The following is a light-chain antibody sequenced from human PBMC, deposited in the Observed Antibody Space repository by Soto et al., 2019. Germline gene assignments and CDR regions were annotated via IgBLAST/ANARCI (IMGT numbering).Light chain of an antibody. CDR2: KAS. J-gene: IGKJ4*01. V-gene: IGKV1-5*03. Sequence: DIQMTQSPSTLSASVGDRVTITCRASQSISTWLAWYQQKAGKAPKLLIYKASSLEGVVASRLSGSGSGTEFNITISSLQPDDFATYYCQQYNTYPLTFGGGTPVDIK. CDR3: QQYNTYPLT. CDR1: QSISTW.